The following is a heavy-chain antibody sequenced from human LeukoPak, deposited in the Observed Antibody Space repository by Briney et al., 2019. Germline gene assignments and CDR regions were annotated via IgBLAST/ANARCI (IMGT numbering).Heavy chain of an antibody. J-gene: IGHJ6*03. Sequence: TLSLTCTVSAGSISSGSHYWTWIRQPAGKGLEWFGRIYISGSTNYNASLKSRVIISVDSSKNQFSLKLSSVTAADTAVYYCARHGKEYYDILTGYYPVLGYYYYMDVWGKGTTVTISS. CDR2: IYISGST. V-gene: IGHV4-61*02. D-gene: IGHD3-9*01. CDR3: ARHGKEYYDILTGYYPVLGYYYYMDV. CDR1: AGSISSGSHY.